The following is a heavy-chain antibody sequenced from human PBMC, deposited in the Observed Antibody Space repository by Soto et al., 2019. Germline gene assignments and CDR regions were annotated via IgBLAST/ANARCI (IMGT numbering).Heavy chain of an antibody. Sequence: QVQLVQSGAEVKKPGSSVKVSCKASGGTFSSYAISWVRQAPGQGLEWMGGIIPLFGPANYAQKFQGRVTITADESTSTAYMELSSLRSEDTAVYYCARDQGIVVVIGGGAFDIWGQGTMVTVSS. V-gene: IGHV1-69*01. CDR1: GGTFSSYA. J-gene: IGHJ3*02. CDR2: IIPLFGPA. CDR3: ARDQGIVVVIGGGAFDI. D-gene: IGHD3-22*01.